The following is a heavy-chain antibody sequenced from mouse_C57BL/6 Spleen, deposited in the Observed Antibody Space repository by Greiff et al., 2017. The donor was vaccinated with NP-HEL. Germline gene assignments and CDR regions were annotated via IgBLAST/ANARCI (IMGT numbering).Heavy chain of an antibody. CDR2: IDPSDSYT. CDR3: ARADYGGFAY. Sequence: VQLQQPGAELVMPGASVKLSCQASGYTFTSYWMHWVKQRPGQGLEWIGEIDPSDSYTNYHQKFKGKSTLPVDKTSSTAYMQLSSRTSEDSAVYYCARADYGGFAYWGQGTLVTVSA. J-gene: IGHJ3*01. D-gene: IGHD2-4*01. V-gene: IGHV1-69*01. CDR1: GYTFTSYW.